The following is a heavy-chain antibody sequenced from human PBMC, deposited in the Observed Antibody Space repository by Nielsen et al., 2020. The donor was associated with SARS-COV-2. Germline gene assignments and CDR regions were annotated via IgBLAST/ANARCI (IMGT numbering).Heavy chain of an antibody. Sequence: GALKISCEASGFTFSSYSLNWVRQAPGKGLEWVSFVSGSSYFTHYADSVRGRFTVSRDNARNTLYLQMNSLRVEDTAVYYCARDWSRAFDVWGQGTMVTVSS. V-gene: IGHV3-21*01. J-gene: IGHJ3*01. CDR1: GFTFSSYS. CDR3: ARDWSRAFDV. CDR2: VSGSSYFT.